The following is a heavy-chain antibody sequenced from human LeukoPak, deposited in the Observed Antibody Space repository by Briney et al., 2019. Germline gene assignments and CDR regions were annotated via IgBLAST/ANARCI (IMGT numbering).Heavy chain of an antibody. CDR1: GGSFSGYY. CDR2: INHSGST. D-gene: IGHD3-16*02. CDR3: ARSYDYVWGSYRYTHNYFDY. Sequence: TSETLSLTCAVYGGSFSGYYWSWIRQPPGKGLEWIGEINHSGSTNYNPSLKSRVTISVDTSKNQFSLKLSSVTAADTAVYYCARSYDYVWGSYRYTHNYFDYWGQGTLVTVSS. J-gene: IGHJ4*02. V-gene: IGHV4-34*01.